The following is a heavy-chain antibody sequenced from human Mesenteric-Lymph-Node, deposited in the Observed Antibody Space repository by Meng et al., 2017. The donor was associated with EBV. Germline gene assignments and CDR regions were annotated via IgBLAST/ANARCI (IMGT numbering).Heavy chain of an antibody. V-gene: IGHV4-39*02. J-gene: IGHJ4*02. CDR2: INDSGST. D-gene: IGHD4-11*01. CDR1: GDSISGSNFY. Sequence: QLQLEASGPGLVKPSETLSLPCSVSGDSISGSNFYWAWIRQPPGKGLEWIGEINDSGSTNYNPSLKSRVTISLDTSNKHFSLKLSSVTAADAAVYYCARSYSNFQFFDSWGQGTLVTVSS. CDR3: ARSYSNFQFFDS.